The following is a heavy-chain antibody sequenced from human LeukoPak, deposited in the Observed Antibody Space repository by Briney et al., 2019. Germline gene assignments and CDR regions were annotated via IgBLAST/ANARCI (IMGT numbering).Heavy chain of an antibody. D-gene: IGHD3-10*01. V-gene: IGHV1-3*01. Sequence: GVSVKVSCKASGYTFTSYAMHWVRQAPGQRLEWMGWINAGNGNTKYSQKFQGRVTITRDTSASTAYMELSSLRSEDTAVYYSAREGRILWFGELTLRYWGQGTLVTVSS. CDR1: GYTFTSYA. CDR3: AREGRILWFGELTLRY. CDR2: INAGNGNT. J-gene: IGHJ4*02.